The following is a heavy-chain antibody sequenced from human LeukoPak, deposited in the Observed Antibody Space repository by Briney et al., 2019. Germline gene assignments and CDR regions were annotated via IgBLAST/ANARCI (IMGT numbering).Heavy chain of an antibody. D-gene: IGHD2-15*01. J-gene: IGHJ5*02. CDR3: ARGRDKWVVSWFDP. CDR2: MNPNSGNT. V-gene: IGHV1-8*03. CDR1: GGTFSSYA. Sequence: ASVKVSCKASGGTFSSYAINWVRQATGQGLEWMGWMNPNSGNTGYAQKFQGRVTITRNTSISTAYMGLSSLRSEDTAVYYCARGRDKWVVSWFDPWGQGTLVTVSS.